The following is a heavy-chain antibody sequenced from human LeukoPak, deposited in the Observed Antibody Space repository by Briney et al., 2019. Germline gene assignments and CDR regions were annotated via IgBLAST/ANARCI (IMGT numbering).Heavy chain of an antibody. V-gene: IGHV3-21*01. CDR3: ARDPFPGVRTGWFDP. D-gene: IGHD3/OR15-3a*01. J-gene: IGHJ5*02. Sequence: PGGSLRLSCAASGFTFSSYSMNWVRQAPGKGLEWVSSISSSSSYIYYADSVKGRFTISRDNAKNSLYPQMNSLRAEDTAVYYCARDPFPGVRTGWFDPWGQGTLVTVSS. CDR2: ISSSSSYI. CDR1: GFTFSSYS.